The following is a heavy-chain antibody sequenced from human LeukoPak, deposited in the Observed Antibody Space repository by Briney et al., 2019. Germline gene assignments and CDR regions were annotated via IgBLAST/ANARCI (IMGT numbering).Heavy chain of an antibody. V-gene: IGHV3-30-3*01. D-gene: IGHD3-10*01. J-gene: IGHJ4*02. CDR2: ITYDGSNK. CDR3: ARDVDYYGSGSPMYYFDY. CDR1: GFNFSTYA. Sequence: RSLGLSCAASGFNFSTYAMHWVRQAPGQGLGWVAVITYDGSNKYYADSVKGRFTISRDNSKNTLYLQMNSLRAEDTDVYYCARDVDYYGSGSPMYYFDYWGQGTLVTVSS.